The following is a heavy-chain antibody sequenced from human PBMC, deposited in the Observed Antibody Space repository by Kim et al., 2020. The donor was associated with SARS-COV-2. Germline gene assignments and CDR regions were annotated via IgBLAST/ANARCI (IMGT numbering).Heavy chain of an antibody. CDR1: GFTFSSYS. CDR3: AREVLYANTIAVAGTGFDY. D-gene: IGHD6-19*01. Sequence: GGSLRLSCAASGFTFSSYSMNWVRQAPGKGLEWVSSISSSSSYIYYADSVKGRFTISRDNAKNSLYLQMNSLRAEDTAVYYCAREVLYANTIAVAGTGFDYWGQGTLVTVSS. CDR2: ISSSSSYI. J-gene: IGHJ4*02. V-gene: IGHV3-21*01.